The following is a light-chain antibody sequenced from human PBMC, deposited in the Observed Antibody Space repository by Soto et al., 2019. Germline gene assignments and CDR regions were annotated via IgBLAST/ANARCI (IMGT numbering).Light chain of an antibody. V-gene: IGLV3-21*02. Sequence: SYELTQPPSVSVAPGQTARITCGGNNIGSKSVHWYQQKPGQAPVLVVYDDGDRPSGIPERFSGSNSGNTATLTISRVEAGDEADYYCQVWDSSSDHYVFGTGTRSPS. CDR2: DDG. CDR3: QVWDSSSDHYV. CDR1: NIGSKS. J-gene: IGLJ1*01.